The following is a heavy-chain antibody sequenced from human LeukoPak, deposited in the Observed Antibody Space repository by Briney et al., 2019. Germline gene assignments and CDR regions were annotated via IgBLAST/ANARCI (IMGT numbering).Heavy chain of an antibody. CDR2: IKEDGSEK. CDR3: ARLHSAIYYGDAFDI. D-gene: IGHD1-26*01. V-gene: IGHV3-7*03. J-gene: IGHJ3*02. CDR1: GFTFSSCW. Sequence: GGSLRLSCAVSGFTFSSCWMTWVRQAPGKGLEGVAKIKEDGSEKYYVDSVKGRFIVSRDNVKNSLFLQMNRLRAEDTAAYYCARLHSAIYYGDAFDIWGQGTMVTVSS.